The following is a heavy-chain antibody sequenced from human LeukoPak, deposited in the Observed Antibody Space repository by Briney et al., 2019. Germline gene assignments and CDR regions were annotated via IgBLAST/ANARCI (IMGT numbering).Heavy chain of an antibody. CDR3: ASYGDYPRGFDP. D-gene: IGHD4-17*01. CDR1: GFTVSSNY. Sequence: GGSLRLSCAASGFTVSSNYMSWVRQAPGKGLEWVSVIYSGGSTYYADSVKGRFTISRDNPKNTLYLQMNSLRAEDTAVYYCASYGDYPRGFDPWGQGTLVTVSS. CDR2: IYSGGST. J-gene: IGHJ5*02. V-gene: IGHV3-66*02.